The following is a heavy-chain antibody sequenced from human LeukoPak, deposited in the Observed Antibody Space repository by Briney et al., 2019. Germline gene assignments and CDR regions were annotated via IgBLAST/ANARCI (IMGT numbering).Heavy chain of an antibody. V-gene: IGHV3-53*01. CDR1: GFTVDSNY. D-gene: IGHD3-10*01. Sequence: PGGSLRLSCAASGFTVDSNYLSWVRQAPGKGLEWVSTIYTGGNTYYAASVKGRLTISRDFSKNTVFLHMNSLRAEDTAMYYCARVTYYYGSGSYFHAFDIWGQGTMVTVSS. CDR2: IYTGGNT. J-gene: IGHJ3*02. CDR3: ARVTYYYGSGSYFHAFDI.